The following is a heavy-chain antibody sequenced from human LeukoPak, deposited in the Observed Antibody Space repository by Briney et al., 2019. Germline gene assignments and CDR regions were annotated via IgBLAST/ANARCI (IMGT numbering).Heavy chain of an antibody. D-gene: IGHD3-22*01. J-gene: IGHJ4*02. V-gene: IGHV4-39*01. CDR3: ARPVYYDSSGYYYDY. CDR1: GGSIGSSSYY. Sequence: PSGTLSLTCTVSGGSIGSSSYYWVWIRQPPGKGLEWIGSIYYSGSTYYNPSLKSRVTISVDTSKNQFSLKLSSVTAADTAVYYCARPVYYDSSGYYYDYWGQGTLVTVSS. CDR2: IYYSGST.